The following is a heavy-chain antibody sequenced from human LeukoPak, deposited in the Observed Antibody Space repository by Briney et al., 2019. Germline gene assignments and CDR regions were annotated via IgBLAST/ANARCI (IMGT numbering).Heavy chain of an antibody. Sequence: SETLSLTCAVYGGSFSGYYWSWIRQPPGKGLEWIGEINHSGSTNYNPSLKSRVTISVDTSKNQFSLKLSSVTAEDTAVYYCARLLWYGEPWGQGTLVTVSS. CDR2: INHSGST. CDR3: ARLLWYGEP. J-gene: IGHJ5*02. CDR1: GGSFSGYY. V-gene: IGHV4-34*01. D-gene: IGHD3-10*01.